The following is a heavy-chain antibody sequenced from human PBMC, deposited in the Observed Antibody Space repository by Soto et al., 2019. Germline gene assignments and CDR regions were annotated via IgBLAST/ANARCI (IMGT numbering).Heavy chain of an antibody. Sequence: QVQLVESGGGVVQPGRSLRLSCAASGFTFSSYGMHWVRQAPGKGLEWVGVIWYDGSNKYYADSVKGRFTISRDNSKNTLYLQMNSLRAEDTAVYYCARDWEEQQLVSAFYFQHWGQGTLVTVSS. CDR2: IWYDGSNK. CDR1: GFTFSSYG. J-gene: IGHJ1*01. CDR3: ARDWEEQQLVSAFYFQH. V-gene: IGHV3-33*01. D-gene: IGHD6-13*01.